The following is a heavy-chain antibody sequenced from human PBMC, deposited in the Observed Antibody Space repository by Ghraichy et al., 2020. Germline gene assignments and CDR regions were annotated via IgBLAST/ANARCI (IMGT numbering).Heavy chain of an antibody. CDR3: ATNIVGATPSDAFDI. J-gene: IGHJ3*02. V-gene: IGHV4-59*01. Sequence: SETLSLTCTVSGGSISSYYWSWIRQPPGKGLEWIGYIYYSGSTNYNPSLKSRVTISVDTSKNQFSLKLSSVTAADTAVYYCATNIVGATPSDAFDIWGQGTMVTVSS. CDR1: GGSISSYY. D-gene: IGHD1-26*01. CDR2: IYYSGST.